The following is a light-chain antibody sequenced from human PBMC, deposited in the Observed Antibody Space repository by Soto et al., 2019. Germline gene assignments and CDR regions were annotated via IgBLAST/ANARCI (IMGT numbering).Light chain of an antibody. Sequence: IQLTQSPSSLSASVGDRVTISCRASQGISSYLAWYQQKPGKVPKLLIYAASTLQGGVPSRFSGSGSGTDFTLTISSLQPEDFATYYCQQVDSYPLTFGGGTKVDIK. V-gene: IGKV1-9*01. CDR2: AAS. CDR1: QGISSY. J-gene: IGKJ4*01. CDR3: QQVDSYPLT.